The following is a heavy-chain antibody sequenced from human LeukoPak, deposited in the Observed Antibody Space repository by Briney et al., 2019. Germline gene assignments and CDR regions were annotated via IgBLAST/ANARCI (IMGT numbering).Heavy chain of an antibody. Sequence: GRSLRLSCAASGFTFSSYGMHWARQAPGKGLKWVALIWYDGSDNYYADSMKGRFTISRDNSKNTLYLQMNTLRADDTAVYYCARDWGDYGDYANLDYCGQGALVAASS. J-gene: IGHJ4*02. CDR1: GFTFSSYG. V-gene: IGHV3-33*01. CDR2: IWYDGSDN. CDR3: ARDWGDYGDYANLDY. D-gene: IGHD4-17*01.